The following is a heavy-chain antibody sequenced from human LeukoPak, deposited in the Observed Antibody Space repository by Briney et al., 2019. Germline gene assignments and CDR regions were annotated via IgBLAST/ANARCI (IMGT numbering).Heavy chain of an antibody. CDR2: IYYSGST. D-gene: IGHD3-3*01. CDR3: ARLEEITILGVVPFDY. CDR1: GGSISSSSYY. V-gene: IGHV4-39*01. Sequence: SETLSLTCTVSGGSISSSSYYWGWIRQPPGKGLEWIGSIYYSGSTYYNPSLKSRVTISVDTSKNQFSLKLSSVTAADTAVYYCARLEEITILGVVPFDYWGQGTLVTVSS. J-gene: IGHJ4*02.